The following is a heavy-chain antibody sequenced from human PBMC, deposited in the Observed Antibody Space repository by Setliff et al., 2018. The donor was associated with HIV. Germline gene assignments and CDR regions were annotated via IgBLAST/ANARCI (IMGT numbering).Heavy chain of an antibody. CDR2: IKKDGSDK. CDR1: GFTFSNSW. J-gene: IGHJ4*01. Sequence: GGSLRLSCAASGFTFSNSWMTWVRQAPGKGLGWVANIKKDGSDKFYVDSVKGRFAISRDNAKNSLNLEMNSRRAEETAIYYCASSRPPDDSSGYLDHWGQGTLVTVSS. V-gene: IGHV3-7*03. D-gene: IGHD3-22*01. CDR3: ASSRPPDDSSGYLDH.